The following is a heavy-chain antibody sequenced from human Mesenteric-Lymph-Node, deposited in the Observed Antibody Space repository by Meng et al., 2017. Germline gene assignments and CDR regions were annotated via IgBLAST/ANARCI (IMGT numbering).Heavy chain of an antibody. Sequence: GESLKISCAASGFTVSSNYMSWVRQAPGKGLEWVSVIYSGGSTYYADSVKGRFTISRDNAKNTVYLQMNSLRVEDTAVYYCAKEGLGDLDEAFDVWGQGTMVTVSS. J-gene: IGHJ3*01. V-gene: IGHV3-66*01. D-gene: IGHD1-26*01. CDR3: AKEGLGDLDEAFDV. CDR1: GFTVSSNY. CDR2: IYSGGST.